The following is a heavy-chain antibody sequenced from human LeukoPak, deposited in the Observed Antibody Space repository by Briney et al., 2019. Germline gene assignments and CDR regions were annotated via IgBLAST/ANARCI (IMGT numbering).Heavy chain of an antibody. V-gene: IGHV1-18*01. D-gene: IGHD1-26*01. CDR2: ISGYNGNT. Sequence: ASVKVSCKASSYTFTRYGISWVRQAPGQGLEWMGWISGYNGNTNYAQKFQGRVSMTADASTSTAYMELRSLRSDDTAVYYCARSGRGTYYYFDLWGQGTLVTVSS. CDR3: ARSGRGTYYYFDL. CDR1: SYTFTRYG. J-gene: IGHJ4*02.